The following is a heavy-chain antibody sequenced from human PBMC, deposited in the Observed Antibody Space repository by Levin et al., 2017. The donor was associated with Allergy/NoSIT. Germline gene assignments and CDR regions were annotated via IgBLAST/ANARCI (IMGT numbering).Heavy chain of an antibody. Sequence: ASVKVSCKASGYTFTSYGISWVRQAPGQGLEWMGWISAYNGNTNYAQKLQGRVTMTTDTSTSTAYMELRSLRSDDTAVYYCARSMVRGAKTPQSDYWGQGTLVTVSS. CDR2: ISAYNGNT. J-gene: IGHJ4*02. CDR3: ARSMVRGAKTPQSDY. V-gene: IGHV1-18*01. D-gene: IGHD3-10*01. CDR1: GYTFTSYG.